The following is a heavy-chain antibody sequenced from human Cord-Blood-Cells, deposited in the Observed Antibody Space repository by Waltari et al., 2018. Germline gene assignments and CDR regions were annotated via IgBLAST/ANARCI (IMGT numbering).Heavy chain of an antibody. CDR3: AHTVGIAAAGTPFDY. Sequence: QITLKESGPTLVKPTQTLTLTCTFSGFSLSTSGVGVGWIRQPPGKALEWLALIYWDDDKRHSPSLKSRLTITKDTSKNQVVLTMTNMDPVDTATYYCAHTVGIAAAGTPFDYWGQGTLVTVSS. D-gene: IGHD6-13*01. J-gene: IGHJ4*02. CDR2: IYWDDDK. CDR1: GFSLSTSGVG. V-gene: IGHV2-5*02.